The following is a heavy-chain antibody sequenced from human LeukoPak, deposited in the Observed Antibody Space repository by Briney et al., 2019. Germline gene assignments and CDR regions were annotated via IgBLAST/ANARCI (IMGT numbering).Heavy chain of an antibody. CDR2: ISYDGSNK. D-gene: IGHD3-16*01. CDR1: GFTFSSYG. V-gene: IGHV3-30*03. CDR3: ALIGGWY. J-gene: IGHJ4*02. Sequence: GRSLRLSCAASGFTFSSYGMHWVRQAPGKGLEWVAVISYDGSNKYYADSVKGRFTISRDNSKNTLYLQMNSLRAEDTAVYYCALIGGWYWGQGTLVTVSS.